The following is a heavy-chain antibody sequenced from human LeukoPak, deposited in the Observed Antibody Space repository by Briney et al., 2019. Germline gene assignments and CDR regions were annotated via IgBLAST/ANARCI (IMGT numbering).Heavy chain of an antibody. V-gene: IGHV1-69*04. CDR3: ARDQKNKPFDY. D-gene: IGHD1/OR15-1a*01. CDR1: GGTFSSYA. CDR2: IIPIFGIA. Sequence: SLKLSCKASGGTFSSYAISWVRQAPGQGLEWMGRIIPIFGIANYAQKFQGRVTITADKSTSTAYMELSSLRSEDTAVYYCARDQKNKPFDYWGQGTLVTVSS. J-gene: IGHJ4*02.